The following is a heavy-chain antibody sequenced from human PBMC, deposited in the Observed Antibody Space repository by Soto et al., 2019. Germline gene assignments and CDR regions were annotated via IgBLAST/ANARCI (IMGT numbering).Heavy chain of an antibody. D-gene: IGHD5-18*01. V-gene: IGHV4-59*08. CDR1: GGSISSYY. Sequence: SETLCLTCTVAGGSISSYYWRWIRQPPGKGLEWIGCIYYSGSTYYNPSLKSRVTISVDTSKNQFSLKLSSVTAADTAVYYCARRVQGYSYGYTPYNWFDPWGQGTLVTVSS. CDR3: ARRVQGYSYGYTPYNWFDP. CDR2: IYYSGST. J-gene: IGHJ5*02.